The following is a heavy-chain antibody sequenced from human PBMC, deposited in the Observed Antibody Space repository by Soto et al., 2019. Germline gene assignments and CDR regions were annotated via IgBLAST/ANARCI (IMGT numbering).Heavy chain of an antibody. CDR1: GFTVSSYW. CDR3: ARDGYSSSWYI. D-gene: IGHD6-13*01. V-gene: IGHV3-7*04. J-gene: IGHJ4*02. CDR2: IKEDGCEK. Sequence: EVQLEESGGGLVQPGGSLRLSCAASGFTVSSYWMSWVRQAPGKGLEWVANIKEDGCEKNYVDSVKGRVIISRDNAKNSLYLQMNSLTIEDTAVYYCARDGYSSSWYIWGQGTLVTVSS.